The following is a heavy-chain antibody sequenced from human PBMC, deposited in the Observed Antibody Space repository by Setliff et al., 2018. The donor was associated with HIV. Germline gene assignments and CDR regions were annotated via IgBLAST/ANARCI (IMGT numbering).Heavy chain of an antibody. V-gene: IGHV4-34*01. CDR2: INHRGSA. J-gene: IGHJ6*03. Sequence: PSETLSLTCAVYGGSFSGYFWSWIRQSPGKGLEWIGEINHRGSANHNPSFKSRVTISVDTSKNQFSLKLSSATAADTAVYYCARQGGFSSSYYPRNYVDVWGKGTTVTVSS. CDR3: ARQGGFSSSYYPRNYVDV. CDR1: GGSFSGYF. D-gene: IGHD6-13*01.